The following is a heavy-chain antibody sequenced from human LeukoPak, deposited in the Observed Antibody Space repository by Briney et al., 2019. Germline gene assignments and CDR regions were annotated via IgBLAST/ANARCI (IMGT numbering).Heavy chain of an antibody. CDR2: MNPDGSGK. J-gene: IGHJ4*02. V-gene: IGHV3-7*01. D-gene: IGHD7-27*01. CDR3: GRDPAWGAIDY. Sequence: GGSLRLSFVPSGFTFSNSWMSGVRQAPGKGRAWVANMNPDGSGKYYVDSVRGRFTISRDNAKNSLYLQMNSLRAEDTAVYYCGRDPAWGAIDYWGQGTLVTVSS. CDR1: GFTFSNSW.